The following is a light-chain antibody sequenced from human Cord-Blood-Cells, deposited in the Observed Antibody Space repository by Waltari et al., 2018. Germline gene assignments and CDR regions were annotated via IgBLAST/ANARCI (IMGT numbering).Light chain of an antibody. J-gene: IGLJ3*02. CDR1: CSDVGSYNL. V-gene: IGLV2-23*01. CDR2: EGS. Sequence: QSALTQPASVSGSPGQSITISCTGTCSDVGSYNLVSWYQQHPGKAPKLMIYEGSKRPSVVSNRFSGSKSGNTASLTISGLQAEDEADYYCCSYAGSSTWVFGGGTKLTVL. CDR3: CSYAGSSTWV.